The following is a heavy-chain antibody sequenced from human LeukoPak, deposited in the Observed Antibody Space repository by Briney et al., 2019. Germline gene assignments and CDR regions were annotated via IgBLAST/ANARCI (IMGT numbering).Heavy chain of an antibody. J-gene: IGHJ4*02. V-gene: IGHV3-23*01. Sequence: PGGSLRLSCAASGFTFSSYAMSWVRQAPGKGLEWVSAISGSGGSTYYADSVKGRLTISRDNSKNTLYLQMNSLRAEDTAVYYCAKPIYYDSSGYSVDYWGQGTLVTVSS. CDR3: AKPIYYDSSGYSVDY. CDR2: ISGSGGST. CDR1: GFTFSSYA. D-gene: IGHD3-22*01.